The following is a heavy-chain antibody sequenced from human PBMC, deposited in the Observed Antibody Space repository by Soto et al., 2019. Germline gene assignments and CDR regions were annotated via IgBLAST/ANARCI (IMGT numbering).Heavy chain of an antibody. D-gene: IGHD3-3*01. CDR3: ARTRIPDYDFWSGQIPPFDY. CDR2: INPNSGGT. J-gene: IGHJ4*02. CDR1: GYTFTGYY. Sequence: QVQLVQSGAEVKKPGASVKVSCKASGYTFTGYYMHWVRQAPGQGLEWMGWINPNSGGTNYAQKFQGRVTITADKSTSTAYMELSSLRSEDTAVYYCARTRIPDYDFWSGQIPPFDYWGQGTLVTVSS. V-gene: IGHV1-2*02.